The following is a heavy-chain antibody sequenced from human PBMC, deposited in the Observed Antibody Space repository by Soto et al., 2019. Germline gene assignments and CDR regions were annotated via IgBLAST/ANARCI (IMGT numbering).Heavy chain of an antibody. D-gene: IGHD3-9*01. J-gene: IGHJ3*02. CDR2: IYYSGST. V-gene: IGHV4-59*08. CDR3: ARHDLDIVTGLWAFDI. CDR1: GGSISSYY. Sequence: QVQLQESGPGLVKPSETLSLTCTVSGGSISSYYWSWIRQPPGKGLEWIGYIYYSGSTNYNPSLKSRVTIAVNTSKNQFSLKLSSVTAADTAVYYCARHDLDIVTGLWAFDIWGQGTMVTVSS.